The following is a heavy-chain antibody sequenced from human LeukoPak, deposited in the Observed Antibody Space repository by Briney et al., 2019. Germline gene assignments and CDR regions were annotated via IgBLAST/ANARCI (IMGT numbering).Heavy chain of an antibody. V-gene: IGHV3-74*01. D-gene: IGHD3-9*01. CDR2: IKGDGSHT. CDR1: GFTFSNYW. CDR3: VRDWDHFDFDS. Sequence: GGSPRLSCAASGFTFSNYWMHWVRQAPGKGLVWVSRIKGDGSHTIYADSVKGRFTISRDNAKNTLYLQMKSLRAEDTAVYYCVRDWDHFDFDSWGLGTLVTVSS. J-gene: IGHJ5*01.